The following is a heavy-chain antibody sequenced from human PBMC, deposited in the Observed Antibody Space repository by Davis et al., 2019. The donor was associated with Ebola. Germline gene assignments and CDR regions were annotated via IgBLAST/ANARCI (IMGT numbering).Heavy chain of an antibody. V-gene: IGHV3-66*01. CDR3: AKDRAYYDSSLYGY. D-gene: IGHD3-22*01. Sequence: GGSLRLSCAASGFTVSSNYMSWVRQAPGKGLEWVSVIYSGGSTYYADSVKGRFTISRDNSKNTLYLQMNSLRAEDTAVYYCAKDRAYYDSSLYGYWGQGTLVTVSS. CDR1: GFTVSSNY. J-gene: IGHJ4*02. CDR2: IYSGGST.